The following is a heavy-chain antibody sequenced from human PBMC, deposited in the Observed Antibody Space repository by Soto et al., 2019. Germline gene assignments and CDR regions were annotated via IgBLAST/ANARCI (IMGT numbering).Heavy chain of an antibody. J-gene: IGHJ4*02. CDR1: GGSFIVYY. V-gene: IGHV4-34*01. CDR2: INHSGST. Sequence: PSETLSLTCAVYGGSFIVYYFSWIRQPPGKGLEWIGEINHSGSTNYNPSLKSRVTISVDTSKNQFSLKLSSVTAADTAVYYCEGGIYDSSGYYRDYWGQGTLVTVSS. D-gene: IGHD3-22*01. CDR3: EGGIYDSSGYYRDY.